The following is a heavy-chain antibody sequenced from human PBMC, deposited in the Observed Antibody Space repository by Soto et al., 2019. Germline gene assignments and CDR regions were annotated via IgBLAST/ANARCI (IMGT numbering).Heavy chain of an antibody. J-gene: IGHJ5*02. CDR2: ISSSGSTV. V-gene: IGHV3-11*01. CDR3: ARRGKGKWFDP. CDR1: GFTFSDYY. Sequence: QVQLVESGGGLVKPGGSLRLSCAASGFTFSDYYMSWIRQAPGKGLEWVSYISSSGSTVYYVDAVKGRFTISRDNDKNSLYLQMDSLRVEDTAVYYCARRGKGKWFDPWGQGTLVTVSS.